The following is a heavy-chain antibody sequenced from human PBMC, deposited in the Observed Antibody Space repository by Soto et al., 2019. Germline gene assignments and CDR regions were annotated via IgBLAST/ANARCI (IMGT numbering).Heavy chain of an antibody. Sequence: GGSLRLSCSASGFTFSSYAMHWVRQAPGKGPEYVSGIRGNGDPPFYADSVKGRFTISRDNSKNTLYLQMSSLSADDTAVYYCVKSRGGNNFDFFDWGQGALVTVSS. CDR1: GFTFSSYA. D-gene: IGHD5-12*01. CDR2: IRGNGDPP. CDR3: VKSRGGNNFDFFD. V-gene: IGHV3-64D*06. J-gene: IGHJ4*02.